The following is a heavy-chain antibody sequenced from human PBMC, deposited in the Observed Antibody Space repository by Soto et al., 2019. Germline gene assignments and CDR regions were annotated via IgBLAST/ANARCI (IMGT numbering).Heavy chain of an antibody. V-gene: IGHV3-11*06. J-gene: IGHJ4*02. D-gene: IGHD2-15*01. CDR1: GFTFSDYY. Sequence: QVQLVESGGGLVKPGGSLRLSCAASGFTFSDYYMSWIRQAPGKGLEWVSYISSSSSYTNYADSVKGRFTISRDNAKNSLYLQMNSLRAEDTAVYYCASAYCSGGSCYQRGLLGSYTFDYWGQGTLVTVSS. CDR3: ASAYCSGGSCYQRGLLGSYTFDY. CDR2: ISSSSSYT.